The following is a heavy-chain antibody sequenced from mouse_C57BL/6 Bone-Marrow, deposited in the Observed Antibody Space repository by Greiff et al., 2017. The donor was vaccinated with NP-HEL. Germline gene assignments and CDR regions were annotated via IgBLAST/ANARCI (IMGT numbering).Heavy chain of an antibody. J-gene: IGHJ4*01. Sequence: QVQLQQSGAELVKPGASVKMSCKASGYTFTSYWITWVKQRPGQGLEWIGDIYPGSGSTNYNEKFKGKATLTVDTSSSTAYMQLSSMTSEDSAVDYCAREKDLLWPLYAMDYWGQGTSVTVSS. V-gene: IGHV1-55*01. CDR1: GYTFTSYW. CDR2: IYPGSGST. CDR3: AREKDLLWPLYAMDY. D-gene: IGHD2-1*01.